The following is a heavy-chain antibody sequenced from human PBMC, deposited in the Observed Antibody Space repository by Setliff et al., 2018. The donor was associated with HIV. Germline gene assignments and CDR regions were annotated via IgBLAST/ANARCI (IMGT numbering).Heavy chain of an antibody. CDR2: ISYDGTYK. D-gene: IGHD3-16*01. CDR1: GFTFNNYA. Sequence: PGGSLRLSCAASGFTFNNYAIHWVRQAPGKGLEWVALISYDGTYKYYAESVKGRFTISRDNSRNTLYLQMNSLRTEDTAVYYCAKDWGSRLSYSFYYMDVWGKGTTVTVS. J-gene: IGHJ6*03. V-gene: IGHV3-30*04. CDR3: AKDWGSRLSYSFYYMDV.